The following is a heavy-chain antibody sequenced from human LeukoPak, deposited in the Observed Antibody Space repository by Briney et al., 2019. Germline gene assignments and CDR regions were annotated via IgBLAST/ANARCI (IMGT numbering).Heavy chain of an antibody. J-gene: IGHJ4*02. CDR1: GFTFSSYA. Sequence: GGSLRLSCAASGFTFSSYAMSWVRQAPGKGLEWVSSVTGNGGNTYYADSVKGRFTTSRDNSKNTLYLQMNSLRAEDTAVYYCAKILTVGGIDYWGQGTLATVSS. V-gene: IGHV3-23*01. CDR2: VTGNGGNT. D-gene: IGHD2-15*01. CDR3: AKILTVGGIDY.